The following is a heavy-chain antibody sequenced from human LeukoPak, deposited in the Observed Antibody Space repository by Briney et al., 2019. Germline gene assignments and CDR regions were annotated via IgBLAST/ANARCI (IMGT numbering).Heavy chain of an antibody. D-gene: IGHD2-2*01. V-gene: IGHV3-23*01. CDR3: ANGGGYCSSATCWYYFDS. CDR1: GFTFSSYA. Sequence: PGGSLRLSCATSGFTFSSYAMTWVRQAPGKGLEWVSAISGSGGSTYYADSVKGRFTISRDNSKNTLYLQMNSLRAEDTAVYSCANGGGYCSSATCWYYFDSWGQGTLVTVSS. CDR2: ISGSGGST. J-gene: IGHJ4*02.